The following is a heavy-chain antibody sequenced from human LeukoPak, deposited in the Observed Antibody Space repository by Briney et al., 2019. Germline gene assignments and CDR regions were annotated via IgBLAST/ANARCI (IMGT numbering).Heavy chain of an antibody. J-gene: IGHJ4*02. CDR1: GFTFSSYW. CDR3: ARVSTHSGTMFYFDY. D-gene: IGHD3-10*01. Sequence: GGSLRLSCAASGFTFSSYWMSWVRQAPGKGREWVANIKPDGSEKYYVDSVKGRFTISRDNAKNSLYLQVNSLRAEDTAVYYCARVSTHSGTMFYFDYLGQGTLVTVSS. V-gene: IGHV3-7*01. CDR2: IKPDGSEK.